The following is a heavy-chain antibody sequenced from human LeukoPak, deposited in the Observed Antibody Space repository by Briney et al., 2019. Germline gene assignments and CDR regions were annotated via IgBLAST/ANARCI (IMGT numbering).Heavy chain of an antibody. D-gene: IGHD5-24*01. V-gene: IGHV3-21*01. CDR1: GFTFSSYA. CDR2: ISSSSSYI. CDR3: ARDRGVEMATMGLDY. Sequence: GGSLRLSCAASGFTFSSYAMSWVRQAPGKGLEWVSSISSSSSYIYYADSVKGRFTISRDNAKNSLYLQMNRLRAEDTAVYYCARDRGVEMATMGLDYWGQGTLVTVSS. J-gene: IGHJ4*02.